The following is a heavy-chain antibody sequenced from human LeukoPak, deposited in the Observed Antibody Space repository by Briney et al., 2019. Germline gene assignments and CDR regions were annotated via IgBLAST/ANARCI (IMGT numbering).Heavy chain of an antibody. CDR1: GGSISTSTYY. J-gene: IGHJ3*02. CDR2: IYYSGNT. V-gene: IGHV4-39*01. CDR3: VRGSAPGNAFDI. D-gene: IGHD3-10*01. Sequence: SETLSLTCTVSGGSISTSTYYWGWIRQPPGKGLEWIGTIYYSGNTYYNPSLKSRVTISVDTSKNQFSLKLSSVTAADTAVYYCVRGSAPGNAFDIWAQGTGVTVSS.